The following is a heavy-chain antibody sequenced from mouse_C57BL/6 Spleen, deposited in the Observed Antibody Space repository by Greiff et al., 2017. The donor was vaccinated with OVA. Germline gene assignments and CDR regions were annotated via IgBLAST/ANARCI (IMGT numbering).Heavy chain of an antibody. V-gene: IGHV5-6*01. CDR1: GFTFSSYG. CDR2: ISSGGSYT. CDR3: ARHVGRIYDGTSNWYFDV. D-gene: IGHD2-3*01. Sequence: EVQGVESGGDLVKPGGSLKLSCAASGFTFSSYGMSWVRQTPDKRLEWVATISSGGSYTYYPDSVKGRFTISRDNAKNTLYLQMSSLKSEDTAMYYCARHVGRIYDGTSNWYFDVWGTGTTVTVSS. J-gene: IGHJ1*03.